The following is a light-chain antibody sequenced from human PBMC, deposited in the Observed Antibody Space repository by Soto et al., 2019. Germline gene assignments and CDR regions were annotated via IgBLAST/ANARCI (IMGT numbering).Light chain of an antibody. CDR2: EVG. Sequence: QSALTQPASVSGSPGQSITISCTGTSSDVGAFNYVSWYLQYPGKAPKLMIYEVGNRPSGVSNRFSGPKSGNTASLTISGLQAEDEADYYCCSYASGSIYVFGTGTKRTVL. V-gene: IGLV2-14*01. CDR3: CSYASGSIYV. CDR1: SSDVGAFNY. J-gene: IGLJ1*01.